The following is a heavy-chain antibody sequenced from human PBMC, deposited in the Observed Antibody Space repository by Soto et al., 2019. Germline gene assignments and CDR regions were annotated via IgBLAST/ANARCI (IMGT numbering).Heavy chain of an antibody. D-gene: IGHD5-18*01. CDR2: IYYTGYT. Sequence: SETLSLTCAVYGGSFSGYYWSWIRQPPGKGLEWIGSIYYTGYTYHSPSLKGRLTMSVDSSKNHFSLKLNSVTAADTALYYCAFRKVGVGGYTLYW. J-gene: IGHJ2*01. CDR1: GGSFSGYY. V-gene: IGHV4-34*01. CDR3: AFRKVGVGGYTLYW.